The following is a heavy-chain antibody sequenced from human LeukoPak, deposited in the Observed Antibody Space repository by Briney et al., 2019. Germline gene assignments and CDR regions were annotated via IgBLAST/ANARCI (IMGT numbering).Heavy chain of an antibody. CDR1: GYTFTIYG. D-gene: IGHD1-26*01. J-gene: IGHJ5*02. CDR3: ARDNSVGDNAWWFDP. CDR2: IIPIFGTT. V-gene: IGHV1-69*06. Sequence: VASVRVSCKASGYTFTIYGISWVRQAPGQGLEWMGGIIPIFGTTNYTQKFQDRVTITADKSTSTAYMELSSLRSEDTAIYYCARDNSVGDNAWWFDPWGQGTLVTVSS.